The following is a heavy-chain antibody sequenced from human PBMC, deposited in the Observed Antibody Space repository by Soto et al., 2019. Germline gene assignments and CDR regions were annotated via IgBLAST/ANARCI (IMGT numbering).Heavy chain of an antibody. V-gene: IGHV3-48*01. Sequence: GGPLRLSCSASGFTFSTYSMDWVRQAPGKGLEWISYISGSGGTIYYAESVKGRFTVSRDNSKNTLYLQMNSLRAEDTAVYYCAKDRYCSGGSCSKDAAFDYWGQGTLVTVSS. D-gene: IGHD2-15*01. CDR1: GFTFSTYS. CDR3: AKDRYCSGGSCSKDAAFDY. CDR2: ISGSGGTI. J-gene: IGHJ4*02.